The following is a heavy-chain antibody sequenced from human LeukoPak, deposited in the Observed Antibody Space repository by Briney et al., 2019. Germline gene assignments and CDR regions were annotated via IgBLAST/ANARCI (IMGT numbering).Heavy chain of an antibody. V-gene: IGHV4-59*01. CDR1: GGSISSYY. Sequence: PSETLSLTCTVSGGSISSYYWSWIRQPPGKGLEWIGYIYYSGSTNYNPSLKSRVTISVDTSKNQFSLKLSSVTAADTAVYYCAMTSTSCKWGCLDYWGQGTLVTVSS. D-gene: IGHD2-2*01. J-gene: IGHJ4*02. CDR3: AMTSTSCKWGCLDY. CDR2: IYYSGST.